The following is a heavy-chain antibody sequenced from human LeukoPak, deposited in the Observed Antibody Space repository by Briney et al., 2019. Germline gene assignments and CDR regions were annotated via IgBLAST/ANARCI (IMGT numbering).Heavy chain of an antibody. J-gene: IGHJ4*02. D-gene: IGHD3-22*01. V-gene: IGHV3-30*18. CDR3: AKVPLTLIVRCCFDY. Sequence: GGSLRLSCVASGFTFSNYGMQWVRQAPGEGLEWVAVVSYDGSSTYYADSLKGRFTISRDNSKNTLYLQMNSLRAEDTAVYYCAKVPLTLIVRCCFDYWGQGTLVTVSS. CDR1: GFTFSNYG. CDR2: VSYDGSST.